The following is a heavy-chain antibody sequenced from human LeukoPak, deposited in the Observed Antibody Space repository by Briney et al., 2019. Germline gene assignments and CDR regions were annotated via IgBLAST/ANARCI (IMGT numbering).Heavy chain of an antibody. J-gene: IGHJ3*02. CDR1: GFTFSSYS. D-gene: IGHD4-23*01. Sequence: GGSLRLSCAASGFTFSSYSMNWVRQAPGKGLEWVSSISSSCSYIYYADSVKGRFTISRDNAKNSLYLQMNSLRAEDTAVYYCAREDYGGNSGDAFDIWGQGTMVTVSS. CDR2: ISSSCSYI. V-gene: IGHV3-21*01. CDR3: AREDYGGNSGDAFDI.